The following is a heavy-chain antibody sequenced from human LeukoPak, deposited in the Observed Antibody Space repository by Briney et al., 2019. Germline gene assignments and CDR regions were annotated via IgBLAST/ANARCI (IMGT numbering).Heavy chain of an antibody. CDR3: ARGQLGYCSSTSCYKY. J-gene: IGHJ4*02. CDR1: GYTFTGYY. Sequence: ASVKVSCKASGYTFTGYYTHWVRQAPGQGLEWMGWINPNSGGTNYAQKFQGRVTMTRDTSISTAYMELSRLRSDDTAVYYCARGQLGYCSSTSCYKYWGQGTLVTVSS. CDR2: INPNSGGT. D-gene: IGHD2-2*02. V-gene: IGHV1-2*02.